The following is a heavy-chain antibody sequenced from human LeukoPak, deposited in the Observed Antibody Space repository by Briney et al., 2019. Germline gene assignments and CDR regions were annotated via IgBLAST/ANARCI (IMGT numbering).Heavy chain of an antibody. Sequence: SETLSLTCTVSGDSISRGYYWVWIRQPPGKGLEWIGYIHSSGNTYYNPSLQNRLIISRDTTEDPLSLTLTSVTGADTAVYFCARGYGSGWLDSWGQGTQVTVSS. CDR1: GDSISRGYY. CDR2: IHSSGNT. D-gene: IGHD3-16*01. V-gene: IGHV4-31*03. J-gene: IGHJ5*01. CDR3: ARGYGSGWLDS.